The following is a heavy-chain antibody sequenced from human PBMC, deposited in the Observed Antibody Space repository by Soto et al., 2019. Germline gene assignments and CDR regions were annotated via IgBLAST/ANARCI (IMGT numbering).Heavy chain of an antibody. Sequence: GGSLRLSCAASGFTFSSYSMNWVRQAPGKGLEWVSSISSSSSYIYYADPVKGRFTISRDNAKNSLYLQMNSLRAEDTAVYYCVRDLTCSGGSCYSVYWGQGTLVTVSS. CDR3: VRDLTCSGGSCYSVY. CDR2: ISSSSSYI. V-gene: IGHV3-21*01. J-gene: IGHJ4*02. CDR1: GFTFSSYS. D-gene: IGHD2-15*01.